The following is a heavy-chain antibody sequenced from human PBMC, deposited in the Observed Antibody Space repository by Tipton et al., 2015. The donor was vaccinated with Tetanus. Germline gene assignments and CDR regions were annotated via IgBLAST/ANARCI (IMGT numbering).Heavy chain of an antibody. CDR3: ARVHGFDPSNLAY. J-gene: IGHJ4*02. V-gene: IGHV1-2*02. CDR2: VSPDSGGT. D-gene: IGHD5-12*01. CDR1: GYAFTGYY. Sequence: QLVQSGAEVKKPGASVKVSCKASGYAFTGYYIHWVRQAPGQGLEWMGWVSPDSGGTNLALRFQGRVTLTSDTSSDTAYMGMSRLSFDDTAPYYCARVHGFDPSNLAYWGQGTVVTVSS.